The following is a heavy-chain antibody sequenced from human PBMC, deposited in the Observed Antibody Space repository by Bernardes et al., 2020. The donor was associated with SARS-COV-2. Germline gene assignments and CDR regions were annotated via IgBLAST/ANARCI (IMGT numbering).Heavy chain of an antibody. CDR3: ARERDMATTFDY. CDR1: GGSISSHY. V-gene: IGHV4-4*07. J-gene: IGHJ4*02. D-gene: IGHD5-12*01. CDR2: IFSSGST. Sequence: SETLSLTCSVSGGSISSHYWNWIRQPAGKRLEWIGRIFSSGSTNYNPSLNSRVTMSIDTSKNQFSLKVSSVTAADTAVYYCARERDMATTFDYWGQGTLVTVSS.